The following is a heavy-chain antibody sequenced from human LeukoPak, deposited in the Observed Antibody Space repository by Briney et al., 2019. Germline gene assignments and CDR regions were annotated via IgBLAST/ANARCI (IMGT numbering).Heavy chain of an antibody. V-gene: IGHV3-64*01. Sequence: GGSLRLSCAASGFSFSSYAMHWVRQAPGKGLEYVSGISTDGGSTYYANSVKGRFTISRDNSKNTLYLQMGSLRDEDMVVYYCARDLGGWYDYWGQGTLVTVSS. J-gene: IGHJ4*02. CDR3: ARDLGGWYDY. CDR1: GFSFSSYA. D-gene: IGHD6-19*01. CDR2: ISTDGGST.